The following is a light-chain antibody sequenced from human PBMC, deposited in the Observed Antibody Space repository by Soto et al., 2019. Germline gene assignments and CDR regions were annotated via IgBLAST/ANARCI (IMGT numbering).Light chain of an antibody. V-gene: IGKV3-15*01. Sequence: EIVMTQSPATLSVSPGARATLSCRASQSVSTNLAWYQQRPGQPPRVLIYGASTRATGIPAGFSGSGSGTEFSLTISSLQSEDFVVNCCQQYHNWPVTFGPGTKVDFK. CDR2: GAS. CDR1: QSVSTN. J-gene: IGKJ3*01. CDR3: QQYHNWPVT.